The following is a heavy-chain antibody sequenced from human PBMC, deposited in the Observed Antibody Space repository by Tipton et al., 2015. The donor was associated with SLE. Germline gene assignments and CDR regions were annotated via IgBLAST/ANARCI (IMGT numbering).Heavy chain of an antibody. V-gene: IGHV4-59*12. CDR2: ISESGLT. D-gene: IGHD5-12*01. CDR3: ARGGVGGYDYFDY. CDR1: GGFIIGFY. J-gene: IGHJ4*02. Sequence: TLSLTCSVSGGFIIGFYWIWIRQPPGRELEWIGYISESGLTKYNPSLKSRVTMSVDTSKNEFSLKLTSVTAADTAVYYCARGGVGGYDYFDYWGQGTLVTVSS.